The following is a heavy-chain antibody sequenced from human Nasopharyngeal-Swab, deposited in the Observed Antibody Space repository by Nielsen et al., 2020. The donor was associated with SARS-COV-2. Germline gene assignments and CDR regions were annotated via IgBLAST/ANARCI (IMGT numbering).Heavy chain of an antibody. CDR1: GGSISSYY. CDR2: IYYSGST. D-gene: IGHD4-17*01. V-gene: IGHV4-59*01. J-gene: IGHJ2*01. Sequence: SETLSLTCTVSGGSISSYYWSWIRQPPGKGLEWIGYIYYSGSTNYNPSLKSRVTISVDTSKNQFSLKLSSVTAADTAVYYCARGTTVTYWYFDLWGRGTLVTVSS. CDR3: ARGTTVTYWYFDL.